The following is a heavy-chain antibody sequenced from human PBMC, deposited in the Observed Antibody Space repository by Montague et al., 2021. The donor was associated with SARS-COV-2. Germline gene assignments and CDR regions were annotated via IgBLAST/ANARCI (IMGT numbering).Heavy chain of an antibody. Sequence: SETLSLTCTVSGGSISSSSYYWGWIRQPSGKGLEWIGSIYYSGSTYYNPSLKSRVTISVDTSKNQSSLKLSSVTAADTAVYYCASPTYYYDSSGSDAFDIWGQGTMVTVSS. CDR2: IYYSGST. V-gene: IGHV4-39*01. D-gene: IGHD3-22*01. CDR1: GGSISSSSYY. CDR3: ASPTYYYDSSGSDAFDI. J-gene: IGHJ3*02.